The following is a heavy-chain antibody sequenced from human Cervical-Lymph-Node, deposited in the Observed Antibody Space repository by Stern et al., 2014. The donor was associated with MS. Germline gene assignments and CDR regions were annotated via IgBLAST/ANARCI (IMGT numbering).Heavy chain of an antibody. J-gene: IGHJ4*02. Sequence: VQLLESGGGVVQPGRSLRLSCAASGFTFSSYGMHWVRQAPGKGLEWVAVIWYDGSNKYYADSVKGRFTISRDNSKNTLYLQMNSLRAEDTAVYYCAREGYSSGLEYWGQGTLVTVSS. CDR2: IWYDGSNK. CDR1: GFTFSSYG. CDR3: AREGYSSGLEY. D-gene: IGHD6-19*01. V-gene: IGHV3-33*01.